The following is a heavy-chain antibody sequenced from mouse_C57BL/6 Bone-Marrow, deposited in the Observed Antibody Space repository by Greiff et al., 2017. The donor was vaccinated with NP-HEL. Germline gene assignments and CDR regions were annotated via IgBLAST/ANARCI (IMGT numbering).Heavy chain of an antibody. J-gene: IGHJ2*01. CDR3: AGYYDYDGNFDY. CDR1: GYTFTDYN. D-gene: IGHD2-4*01. V-gene: IGHV1-22*01. CDR2: INPNNGGT. Sequence: EVQLQQSGPELVKPGASVKMSCKASGYTFTDYNMHWVKQSHGKSLEWIGYINPNNGGTSYNQKFKGKATLTVNKSSSTAYMELRSLTSEDSAVYYCAGYYDYDGNFDYWGQGTTLTVSS.